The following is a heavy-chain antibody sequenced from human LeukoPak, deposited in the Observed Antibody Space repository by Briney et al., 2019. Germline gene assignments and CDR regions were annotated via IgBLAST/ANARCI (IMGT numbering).Heavy chain of an antibody. D-gene: IGHD3-22*01. CDR2: IYYSGST. CDR1: GGSISDSIYY. V-gene: IGHV4-39*01. Sequence: TETLSLTCTVSGGSISDSIYYWGWLRQPPGKGLAWIGSIYYSGSTYYNPSLNSRVTISVDTSKNQFSLKLSSVTAADTAAYFCARCPNYYDSSGWHYSGSDYWGQGTLVTVSS. CDR3: ARCPNYYDSSGWHYSGSDY. J-gene: IGHJ4*02.